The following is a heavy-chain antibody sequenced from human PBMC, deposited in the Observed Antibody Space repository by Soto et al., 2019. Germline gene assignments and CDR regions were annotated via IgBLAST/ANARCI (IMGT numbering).Heavy chain of an antibody. J-gene: IGHJ4*02. V-gene: IGHV3-21*01. Sequence: EVHLVESGGGPVKPGGSLRLSCAASGFSFSSYSMNWVRQAPGKGLEWVSAISKSSTYIYDADSVKGRFTISRDNAKNSLYLQMDSLRAEDTAVYYCARDSLSGGLDYWGQGTLVTVSS. CDR1: GFSFSSYS. CDR3: ARDSLSGGLDY. CDR2: ISKSSTYI. D-gene: IGHD3-16*01.